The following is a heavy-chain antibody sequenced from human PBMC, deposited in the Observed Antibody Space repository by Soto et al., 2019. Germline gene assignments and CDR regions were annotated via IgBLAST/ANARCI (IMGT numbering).Heavy chain of an antibody. Sequence: SETLSLTCTVSGGSISSGGYYWSWIRQHPGKGLEWIGYIYYSGSTYYNPSLKSRVTISVDTSKNQFSLKLNSVTAADTAVYYCASRRHYDFWSGYYGADYYGMDVWGQGTTVTVSS. D-gene: IGHD3-3*01. CDR3: ASRRHYDFWSGYYGADYYGMDV. V-gene: IGHV4-31*03. CDR2: IYYSGST. J-gene: IGHJ6*02. CDR1: GGSISSGGYY.